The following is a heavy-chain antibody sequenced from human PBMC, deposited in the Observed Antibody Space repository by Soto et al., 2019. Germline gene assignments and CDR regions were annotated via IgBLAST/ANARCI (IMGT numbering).Heavy chain of an antibody. Sequence: VGSLRLSCAASGFTFSDSYMSWIRQAPGKGLEWISYITFSSNTVYYADSLKGRFTISRDNAKNSLYLQMNRLRAEDTAVYYCARVSWREKYGMDVWGQGTTVTVSS. CDR3: ARVSWREKYGMDV. CDR2: ITFSSNTV. V-gene: IGHV3-11*01. J-gene: IGHJ6*02. CDR1: GFTFSDSY.